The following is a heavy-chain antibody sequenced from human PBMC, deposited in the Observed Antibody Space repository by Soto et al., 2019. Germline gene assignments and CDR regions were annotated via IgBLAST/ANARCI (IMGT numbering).Heavy chain of an antibody. D-gene: IGHD4-17*01. CDR3: ARPDFGDCWYFDL. V-gene: IGHV1-69*08. CDR1: GGPFSSHT. Sequence: QDQLVQSGAEVKTPGSSVKVSCKAFGGPFSSHTFSWVRQAPGQGLEWMGRIIPALGTTTYAKKFQGRVTITADESVTRVYMELNSLRTEDTAVYYCARPDFGDCWYFDLWGRGTLVTVSS. CDR2: IIPALGTT. J-gene: IGHJ2*01.